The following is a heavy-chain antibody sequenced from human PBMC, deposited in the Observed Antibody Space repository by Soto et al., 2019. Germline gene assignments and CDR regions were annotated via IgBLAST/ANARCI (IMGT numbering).Heavy chain of an antibody. CDR3: ARSRGPTVHSSSPFDY. J-gene: IGHJ4*02. V-gene: IGHV3-30-3*01. CDR2: ISYDGSNK. CDR1: GFTFSRYA. D-gene: IGHD6-6*01. Sequence: ESGGGVVQPGRSLRLSCAASGFTFSRYAMHWVRQAPGKGLEWVAVISYDGSNKYYADSVKGRFTISRDNSKNTLYLQMNSLRSEDTAVYYCARSRGPTVHSSSPFDYCGQGTLVTVSS.